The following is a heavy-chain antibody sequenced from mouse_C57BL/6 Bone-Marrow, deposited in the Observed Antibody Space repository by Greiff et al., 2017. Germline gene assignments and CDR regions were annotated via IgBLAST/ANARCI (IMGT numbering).Heavy chain of an antibody. CDR2: SRNKANDYTT. V-gene: IGHV7-1*01. Sequence: EVMLVESGGGLVQSGRSLRLSCATSGFTFSDFYMEWVRQAPGKGLEWIAASRNKANDYTTEYSASVKGRFIVSRDTSQSILYLQMNALRAEDTAIYYCARELGDWYFDVWGTGTTVTVSS. CDR3: ARELGDWYFDV. CDR1: GFTFSDFY. D-gene: IGHD4-1*01. J-gene: IGHJ1*03.